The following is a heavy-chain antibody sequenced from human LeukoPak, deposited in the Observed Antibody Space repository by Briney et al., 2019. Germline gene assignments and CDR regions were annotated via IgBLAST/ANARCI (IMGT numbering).Heavy chain of an antibody. V-gene: IGHV1-18*01. Sequence: ASVKVSCKASGYTFTSYGINWVRQAPGQGLEWMGWISAYNGDTNYAQKLQGRVTMTTDTSTSTAYMELRSLRSDDTAVYYCVRDYDISGPQKNFFDYWGQGTLVTVSS. CDR2: ISAYNGDT. J-gene: IGHJ4*02. CDR3: VRDYDISGPQKNFFDY. D-gene: IGHD3-22*01. CDR1: GYTFTSYG.